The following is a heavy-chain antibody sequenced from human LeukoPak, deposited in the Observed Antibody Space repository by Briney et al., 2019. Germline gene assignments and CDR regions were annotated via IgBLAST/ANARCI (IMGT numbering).Heavy chain of an antibody. CDR1: GYTFTTYD. D-gene: IGHD5-24*01. Sequence: ASVKVSCKASGYTFTTYDINWVRQATGQGLEWMGWMNPNSGNTGYAQKFQGRVTMTRSTSISTAYMEPSSLRSEDTAVYYCARSVRDGYIDYWGQGTLVTVSS. CDR3: ARSVRDGYIDY. J-gene: IGHJ4*02. V-gene: IGHV1-8*01. CDR2: MNPNSGNT.